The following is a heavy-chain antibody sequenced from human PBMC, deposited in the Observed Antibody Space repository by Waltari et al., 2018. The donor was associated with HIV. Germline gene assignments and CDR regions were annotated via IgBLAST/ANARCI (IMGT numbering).Heavy chain of an antibody. V-gene: IGHV3-30*18. D-gene: IGHD3-22*01. CDR3: VKAKVVSAYYYSLEY. CDR2: IAYDGGTK. Sequence: QVHLVESGGGVVQPGRSLRLSCATSGFTFSSYGMHWVRQAQGKGLEWMAVIAYDGGTKYYADSVKCRFIISRDNSRNTLYLQLSTLRPEDTALYFCVKAKVVSAYYYSLEYWGQGTLVTVSS. CDR1: GFTFSSYG. J-gene: IGHJ4*02.